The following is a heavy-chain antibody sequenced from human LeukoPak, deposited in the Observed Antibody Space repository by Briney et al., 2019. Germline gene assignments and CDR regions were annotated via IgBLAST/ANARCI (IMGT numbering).Heavy chain of an antibody. CDR2: IIPILGIA. CDR1: GGTFSRYA. CDR3: ARGVVPAAINNWFDP. D-gene: IGHD2-2*01. J-gene: IGHJ5*02. Sequence: GASVKVSCKASGGTFSRYAISWVRQAPGQGLEWMGRIIPILGIANYAQKFQGRVTITADKSTSTAYMELSSLRSEDTAVYYCARGVVPAAINNWFDPWGQGTLVTVSS. V-gene: IGHV1-69*04.